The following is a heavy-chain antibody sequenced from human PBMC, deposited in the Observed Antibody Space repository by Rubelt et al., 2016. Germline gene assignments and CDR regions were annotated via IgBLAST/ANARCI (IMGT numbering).Heavy chain of an antibody. CDR1: GFTFSSYS. Sequence: EVQLLESGGGLVQPGGSLRLSCAASGFTFSSYSMNWVRQASGKGLEWVGRIRSKANSYATAYAASVKCRFTISRDDSKNTAYLQMNSLKTEDTDVYYCTTIFGVKEVDYWGQGTLVTVSS. D-gene: IGHD3-3*01. CDR3: TTIFGVKEVDY. J-gene: IGHJ4*02. CDR2: IRSKANSYAT. V-gene: IGHV3-73*01.